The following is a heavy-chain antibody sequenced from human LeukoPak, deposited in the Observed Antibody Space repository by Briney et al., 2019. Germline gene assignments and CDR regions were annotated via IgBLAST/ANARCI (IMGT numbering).Heavy chain of an antibody. V-gene: IGHV3-23*01. CDR2: ISGSGGST. D-gene: IGHD2-2*01. CDR3: AKATSTDIVVVPAAKRGWYFDL. Sequence: GGSLRLSCAASGFTFSSYAMSWVRQAPGKGLEWVSAISGSGGSTYYADSVKGRFTISRDNSKNTLYLQMNSLRAEDTAVYYCAKATSTDIVVVPAAKRGWYFDLWGRGTLVTVSS. J-gene: IGHJ2*01. CDR1: GFTFSSYA.